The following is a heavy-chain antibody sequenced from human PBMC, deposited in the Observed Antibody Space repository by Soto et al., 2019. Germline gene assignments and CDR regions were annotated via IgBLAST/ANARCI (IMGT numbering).Heavy chain of an antibody. CDR2: ISAYNGNT. Sequence: ASVKVSCKASGYTFTSYGISWVRQAPGQGLEWMGWISAYNGNTNYAQKLQGRVTMTSDTSTSTAYMELRSLRSDDTAGYYCARATTVPSGTDAFDIWGQGTMVTVSS. D-gene: IGHD4-17*01. CDR3: ARATTVPSGTDAFDI. J-gene: IGHJ3*02. CDR1: GYTFTSYG. V-gene: IGHV1-18*01.